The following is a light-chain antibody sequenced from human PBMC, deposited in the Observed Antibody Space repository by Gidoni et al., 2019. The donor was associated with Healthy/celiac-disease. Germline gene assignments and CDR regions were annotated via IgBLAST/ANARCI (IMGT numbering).Light chain of an antibody. CDR3: AAWDDSLNGLV. J-gene: IGLJ3*02. CDR1: SPNIRSNT. CDR2: SNN. Sequence: QSVPTQPLSASGTPGQRVPLSCSGSSPNIRSNTVNWYQPLPGTAPKLLIYSNNQRPSGVPDRFSGSKSGTSASLAISGLQSEDEADYYCAAWDDSLNGLVFGGGTKLTVL. V-gene: IGLV1-44*01.